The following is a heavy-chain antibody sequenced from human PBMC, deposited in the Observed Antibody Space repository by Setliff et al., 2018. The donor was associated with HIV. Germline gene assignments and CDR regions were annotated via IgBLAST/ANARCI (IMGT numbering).Heavy chain of an antibody. Sequence: ASVKVSCKASGYRFNTYDINWVRQATGQGLEWMGWINPNTGGTNYAQKFQDRVTMTRDTSISTAYMELTRLRSGDTAVYYCTRDLLVATIKGTNWGQGTLVTVSS. CDR1: GYRFNTYD. CDR3: TRDLLVATIKGTN. J-gene: IGHJ4*02. D-gene: IGHD5-12*01. CDR2: INPNTGGT. V-gene: IGHV1-2*02.